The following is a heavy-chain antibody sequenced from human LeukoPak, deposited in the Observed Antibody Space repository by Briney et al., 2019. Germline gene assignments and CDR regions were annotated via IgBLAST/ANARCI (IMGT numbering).Heavy chain of an antibody. Sequence: GGSLRLFCAASGFTFSSYTMNWVRQAPGKGLEWVSTVSGSSNIHYSDSVKGRFTISRDNARNSLYLQMNSLRDEDTAVYYCARDGLHTAHFDYWGQGTLVTVPS. CDR3: ARDGLHTAHFDY. CDR1: GFTFSSYT. V-gene: IGHV3-48*02. CDR2: VSGSSNI. D-gene: IGHD5-18*01. J-gene: IGHJ4*02.